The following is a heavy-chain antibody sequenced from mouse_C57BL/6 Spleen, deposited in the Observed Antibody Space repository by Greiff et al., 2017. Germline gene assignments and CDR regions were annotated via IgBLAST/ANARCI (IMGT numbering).Heavy chain of an antibody. Sequence: QVQLQESGPGLVQPSQSLSITCTVSGFSLTSYGVHWVRQSPGKGLEWLGVIWRGGSTDYNAAFMSRLSITKDNSKSQVFLKMNSLQADDTAIYYCAKAVYGSSYSYWYFDVWGTGTTVTVAS. J-gene: IGHJ1*03. CDR1: GFSLTSYG. CDR3: AKAVYGSSYSYWYFDV. D-gene: IGHD1-1*01. CDR2: IWRGGST. V-gene: IGHV2-5*01.